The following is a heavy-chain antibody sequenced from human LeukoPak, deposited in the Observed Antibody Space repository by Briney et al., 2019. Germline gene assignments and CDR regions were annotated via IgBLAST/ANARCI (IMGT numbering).Heavy chain of an antibody. J-gene: IGHJ4*02. Sequence: GGSLRLSCAASGFTFSSYGMHWVRQAPGKGLEWVAFIRDDGSNKYHADSVKGRITISRDNSKSTLFLQMNSLRPEDTALYYCARQRSGSYFPDLYDYWGQGTLVTVSS. V-gene: IGHV3-30*02. CDR2: IRDDGSNK. D-gene: IGHD1-26*01. CDR1: GFTFSSYG. CDR3: ARQRSGSYFPDLYDY.